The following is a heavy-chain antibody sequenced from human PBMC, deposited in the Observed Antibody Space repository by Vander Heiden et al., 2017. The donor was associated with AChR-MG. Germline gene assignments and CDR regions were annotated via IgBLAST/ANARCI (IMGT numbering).Heavy chain of an antibody. CDR2: IWQDGGNK. V-gene: IGHV3-33*01. CDR1: GFNFITYG. Sequence: QVQLVASGGDVVQPGMSLRLSCAASGFNFITYGIHWVRPAPGKGREGVAVIWQDGGNKQDKDSVKARFTIYRDNSKNTVYLQMNSLRAEDTAVYYCARDLSTAVFGGDSFDMWGQGTMVTVSS. J-gene: IGHJ3*02. CDR3: ARDLSTAVFGGDSFDM. D-gene: IGHD2-21*01.